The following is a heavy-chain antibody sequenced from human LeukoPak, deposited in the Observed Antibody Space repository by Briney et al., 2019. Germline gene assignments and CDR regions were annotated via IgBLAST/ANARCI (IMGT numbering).Heavy chain of an antibody. CDR2: ISPYSGYT. J-gene: IGHJ4*02. CDR1: GYTFTNYG. D-gene: IGHD5/OR15-5a*01. Sequence: ASVKVSCKASGYTFTNYGISWVRQAPGQGLEWMGWISPYSGYTHYAQKIQGRVTVTTEASTSTAYMELRSLTSYDTAVYYCARDAVSTTTAGGIDYWGQGTLVTVSS. CDR3: ARDAVSTTTAGGIDY. V-gene: IGHV1-18*01.